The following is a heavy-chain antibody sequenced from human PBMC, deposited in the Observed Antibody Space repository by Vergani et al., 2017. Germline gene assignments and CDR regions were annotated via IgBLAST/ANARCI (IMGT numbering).Heavy chain of an antibody. CDR2: IYYSGST. V-gene: IGHV4-59*01. Sequence: QVQLQESGPGLVKPSETLTLTCDVSDSSIMTKPYWGWFRQSPGKGLEWIGYIYYSGSTNYNPSLKSRVTISVDTSKNQFSLKLSSVTAADTAVYYCARRSQSRYETYYYYGMDVWGQ. J-gene: IGHJ6*02. CDR1: DSSIMTKPY. D-gene: IGHD5-12*01. CDR3: ARRSQSRYETYYYYGMDV.